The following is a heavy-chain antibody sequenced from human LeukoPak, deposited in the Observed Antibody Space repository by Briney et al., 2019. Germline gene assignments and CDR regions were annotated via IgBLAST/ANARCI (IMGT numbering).Heavy chain of an antibody. CDR2: IYTSRTK. J-gene: IGHJ4*02. CDR1: GVSISSYY. V-gene: IGHV4-4*07. D-gene: IGHD4-11*01. CDR3: ARDLGTSNYGY. Sequence: SETLSLTCTISGVSISSYYWSWIRQPAGEGVEWIARIYTSRTKHYNPPLKSRVTIPVDKSKNQFSLKLSSVTAADTAVYYCARDLGTSNYGYWGQGTLVTVSS.